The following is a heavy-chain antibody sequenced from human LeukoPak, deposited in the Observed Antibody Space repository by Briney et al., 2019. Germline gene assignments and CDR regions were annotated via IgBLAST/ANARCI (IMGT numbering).Heavy chain of an antibody. D-gene: IGHD3/OR15-3a*01. CDR1: GYTFTGYY. J-gene: IGHJ6*03. CDR2: INPKSGGT. V-gene: IGHV1-2*02. Sequence: ASVKVSCKASGYTFTGYYMHWVRQAPGQGLEWMGWINPKSGGTNYAQRFQGRVTMTRDTSISTAYIELSRLRSDDTAVYYCARLVDNYYYMDVWGKGTTVTVSS. CDR3: ARLVDNYYYMDV.